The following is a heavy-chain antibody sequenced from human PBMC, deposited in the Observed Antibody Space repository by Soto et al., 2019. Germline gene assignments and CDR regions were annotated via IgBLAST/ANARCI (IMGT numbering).Heavy chain of an antibody. CDR2: IYWDNVK. D-gene: IGHD3-10*01. CDR3: ARSPCFGEPH. Sequence: QITLKESGPTLVKPTQTLTLTCSFSGFSLSTTGVGVGWIRQSPGKALEWLAIIYWDNVKRYSPSLKSRVTITKDTSKYPVVLTVTIMDPVDTGTYYCARSPCFGEPHWGQGALVTVSP. CDR1: GFSLSTTGVG. J-gene: IGHJ4*02. V-gene: IGHV2-5*02.